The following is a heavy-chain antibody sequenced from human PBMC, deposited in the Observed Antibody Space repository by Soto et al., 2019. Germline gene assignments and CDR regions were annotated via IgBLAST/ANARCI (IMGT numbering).Heavy chain of an antibody. Sequence: ESGGGVVQPGRSLRLSCAASGFTFSSYGMHWVRQAPGKGLEWVAVIWYDGSNKYYADSVKGRFTISRDNSKNTLYLQMNSLRAEDTAVYYCARDQYDFWSGYPGYYYYGMDVWGQGTTVTVSS. CDR2: IWYDGSNK. CDR1: GFTFSSYG. J-gene: IGHJ6*02. CDR3: ARDQYDFWSGYPGYYYYGMDV. D-gene: IGHD3-3*01. V-gene: IGHV3-33*01.